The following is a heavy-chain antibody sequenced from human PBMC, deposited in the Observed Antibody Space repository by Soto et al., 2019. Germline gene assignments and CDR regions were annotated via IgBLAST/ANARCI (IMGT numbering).Heavy chain of an antibody. J-gene: IGHJ1*01. CDR2: ISGSGGST. CDR1: GFTFSSYV. V-gene: IGHV3-23*01. D-gene: IGHD6-13*01. Sequence: GSLRLSCAASGFTFSSYVMSWVRQAPGKGLEWVSAISGSGGSTYYADSVKGRFTISRDNSKNTLYLQMNSLRAEDTAVYYCAKVFPGIAAAGMDEYFQHWGQGTLVTVSS. CDR3: AKVFPGIAAAGMDEYFQH.